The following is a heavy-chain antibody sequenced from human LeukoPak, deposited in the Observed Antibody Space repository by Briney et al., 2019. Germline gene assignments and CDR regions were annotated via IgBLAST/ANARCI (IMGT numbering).Heavy chain of an antibody. CDR1: GVSFSGYY. CDR2: INHSGST. V-gene: IGHV4-34*01. CDR3: ARGGRRGYSGYDLQLAFDI. D-gene: IGHD5-12*01. Sequence: TSETLSLTCAVYGVSFSGYYWSWIRQPPGKGLEWIGEINHSGSTNYNPSLKSRVTISVDTAKNQFSLKLSSVTAADTAGYYCARGGRRGYSGYDLQLAFDIWGQGTMVTVSS. J-gene: IGHJ3*02.